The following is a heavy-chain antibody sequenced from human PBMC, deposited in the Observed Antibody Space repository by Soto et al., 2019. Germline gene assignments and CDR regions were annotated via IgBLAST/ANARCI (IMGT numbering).Heavy chain of an antibody. CDR2: INHSGST. CDR3: AIVRLLRDILTGYYL. CDR1: GGSFSGYY. J-gene: IGHJ4*02. Sequence: SETLSLTCAVYGGSFSGYYWSWIRQPPGKGLEWIGEINHSGSTNYNPSLKSRVTISVDTSKNQSSLKLSSVTAADTAVYYCAIVRLLRDILTGYYLWGQGTLVTVSS. V-gene: IGHV4-34*01. D-gene: IGHD3-9*01.